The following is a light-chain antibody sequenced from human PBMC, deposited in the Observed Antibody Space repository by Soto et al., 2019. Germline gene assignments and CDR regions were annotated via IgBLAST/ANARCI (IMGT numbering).Light chain of an antibody. V-gene: IGLV2-8*01. CDR3: SSYAGSNNLV. CDR2: EVS. CDR1: SSDVVGYNY. J-gene: IGLJ1*01. Sequence: QSALTQPPSASGSPGQSVTISCTGTSSDVVGYNYVSWYQQHPVKAPKLMIYEVSKRPSGVPDRFSGSKSGNTASLPVSGLQAEDEADYYCSSYAGSNNLVFGTGTKLTVL.